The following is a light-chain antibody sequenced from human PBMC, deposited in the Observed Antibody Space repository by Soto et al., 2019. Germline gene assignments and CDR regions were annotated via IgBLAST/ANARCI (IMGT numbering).Light chain of an antibody. J-gene: IGLJ3*02. CDR3: QTWCTGIRV. CDR1: SGHSSYA. CDR2: LNSDGSH. V-gene: IGLV4-69*01. Sequence: QPVLTQSHSASASLGASVKLTCTLSSGHSSYAIAWHQQQPEKGPRYLMKLNSDGSHSKGDGIPARFSGSSSGAERYLTISSLHSEDEADYFCQTWCTGIRVFGGGTKLPVL.